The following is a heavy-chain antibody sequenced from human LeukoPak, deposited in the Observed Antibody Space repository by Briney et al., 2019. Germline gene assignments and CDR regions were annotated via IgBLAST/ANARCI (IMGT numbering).Heavy chain of an antibody. D-gene: IGHD3-16*02. V-gene: IGHV4-34*01. Sequence: PSETLSLTCAVYGGSFSGYYWSWIRQPPGKGLEWIGEINHSGSTNYNPSLKSRVTISVDTSKNQFSLKLSSVTAADTAVYYCARGVPSGYDYVGGSYRRDHMDVWGKGTTVTVSS. CDR2: INHSGST. J-gene: IGHJ6*03. CDR3: ARGVPSGYDYVGGSYRRDHMDV. CDR1: GGSFSGYY.